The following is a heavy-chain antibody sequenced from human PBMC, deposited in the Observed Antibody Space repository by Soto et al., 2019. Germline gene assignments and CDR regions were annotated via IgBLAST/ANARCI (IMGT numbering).Heavy chain of an antibody. V-gene: IGHV3-11*01. J-gene: IGHJ4*02. D-gene: IGHD3-3*01. CDR2: ISSSGSTI. Sequence: PGGSLRLSCAASGFTFSDYYMSWIRQAPGKGLEWVSYISSSGSTIYYADSVKGRFTISRDNAKNSLYLQMNSLRAEDTAVYYCARVSDDFWSGYYLYYFDYWGQGTLVTVSS. CDR1: GFTFSDYY. CDR3: ARVSDDFWSGYYLYYFDY.